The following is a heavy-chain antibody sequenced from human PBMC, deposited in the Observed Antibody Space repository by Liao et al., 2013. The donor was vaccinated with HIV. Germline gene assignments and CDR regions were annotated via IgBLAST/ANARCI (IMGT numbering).Heavy chain of an antibody. J-gene: IGHJ2*01. D-gene: IGHD3-22*01. CDR2: IYTSGST. V-gene: IGHV4-4*07. Sequence: QVQLQESGPGLVKPSETLSLTCTVSGGSISSYYWSWIRQPAGKGLEWIGRIYTSGSTNYNPSLKSRVTMSVDTSKNQFSLKLSSVTAADTAVYYCARDGYYYDSSGSRRVYWYFDLWGRGTLVTVSS. CDR1: GGSISSYY. CDR3: ARDGYYYDSSGSRRVYWYFDL.